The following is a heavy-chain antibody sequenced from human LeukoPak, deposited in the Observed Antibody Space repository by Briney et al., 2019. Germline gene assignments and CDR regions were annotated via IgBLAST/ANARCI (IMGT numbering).Heavy chain of an antibody. CDR3: ASGGAVAAIDH. D-gene: IGHD6-19*01. CDR2: ISSSSSYT. J-gene: IGHJ2*01. Sequence: GGSLRLSCAASGFTFTDYYMSWLRQAPGQGLEWVSCISSSSSYTNYADSVKGRFTISRDNAKNSLYMQMNSLSAEDAAVYYCASGGAVAAIDHWGRGTLVTVSS. CDR1: GFTFTDYY. V-gene: IGHV3-11*03.